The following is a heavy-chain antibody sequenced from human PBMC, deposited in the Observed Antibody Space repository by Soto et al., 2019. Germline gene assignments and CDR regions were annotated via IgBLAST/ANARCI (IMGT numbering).Heavy chain of an antibody. D-gene: IGHD3-22*01. CDR1: GFRFWTYS. Sequence: EVKLLESGGGLVQPGESLRLSCAASGFRFWTYSMSWVRQAPGKGLEWVSGISGDGSATSYADSLKGRFTVSRDNSKETLFLQMTTLRVEDTAVYYCAKTRLYDNTDYHRDGFDVWGPGTAVTVS. CDR3: AKTRLYDNTDYHRDGFDV. CDR2: ISGDGSAT. J-gene: IGHJ3*01. V-gene: IGHV3-23*01.